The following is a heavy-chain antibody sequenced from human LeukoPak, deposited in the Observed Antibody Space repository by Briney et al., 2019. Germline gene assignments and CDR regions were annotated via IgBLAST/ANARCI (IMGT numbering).Heavy chain of an antibody. Sequence: ASVKVSCKASGYTFTSYYMHWVRQPPGQGLEWMGIINPSGGSTSYAQKFQGRVTMTRDTSTSTVYMELSSLRSEDTAVYYCARSITMVRGIIPPLFGYWGQGTLVTVSS. CDR3: ARSITMVRGIIPPLFGY. V-gene: IGHV1-46*03. D-gene: IGHD3-10*01. CDR2: INPSGGST. CDR1: GYTFTSYY. J-gene: IGHJ4*02.